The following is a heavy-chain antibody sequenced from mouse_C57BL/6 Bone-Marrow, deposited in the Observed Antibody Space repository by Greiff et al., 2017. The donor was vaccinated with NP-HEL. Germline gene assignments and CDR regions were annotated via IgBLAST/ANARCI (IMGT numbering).Heavy chain of an antibody. CDR1: GYSITSGYY. CDR3: ARRGGYDPYYYAMDY. Sequence: EVKVEESGPGLVKPSQSLSLTCSVTGYSITSGYYWNWIRQFPGNKLEWMGYISYDGSNNYNPSLKNRISITRDTSKNQFFLKLNSVTTEDTATYYCARRGGYDPYYYAMDYWGQGTSVTVSS. V-gene: IGHV3-6*01. J-gene: IGHJ4*01. D-gene: IGHD2-2*01. CDR2: ISYDGSN.